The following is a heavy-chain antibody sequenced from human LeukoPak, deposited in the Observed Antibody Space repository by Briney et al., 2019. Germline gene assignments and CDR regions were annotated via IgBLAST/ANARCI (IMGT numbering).Heavy chain of an antibody. CDR1: GFTFSSYA. V-gene: IGHV3-23*01. CDR3: AKEPGLTMIVKQYFQH. J-gene: IGHJ1*01. CDR2: ISGSGGST. Sequence: GSLRLSCAASGFTFSSYAMSWVRQAPGKGLEWVSAISGSGGSTYYADSVKGRFTISRDNSKNTLYLQMNSLRAEDTAVYYCAKEPGLTMIVKQYFQHWGQGTLVTVSS. D-gene: IGHD3-22*01.